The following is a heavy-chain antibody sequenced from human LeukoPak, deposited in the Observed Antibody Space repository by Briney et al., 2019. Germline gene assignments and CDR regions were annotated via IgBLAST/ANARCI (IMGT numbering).Heavy chain of an antibody. CDR1: GFTFSSYS. D-gene: IGHD3-22*01. J-gene: IGHJ4*02. CDR3: AKGTYYYDSSGYYPDY. CDR2: ISGSGGST. V-gene: IGHV3-23*01. Sequence: GGSLRLSCAASGFTFSSYSMNWVRQAPGKGLEWVSAISGSGGSTYYADSVKGRFTISRDNSKNTLYLQMNSLRAEDTAVYYCAKGTYYYDSSGYYPDYWGQGTLVTVSS.